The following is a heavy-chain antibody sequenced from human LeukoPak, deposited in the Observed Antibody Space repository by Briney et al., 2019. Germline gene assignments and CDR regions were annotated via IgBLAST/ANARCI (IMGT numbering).Heavy chain of an antibody. Sequence: SETLSLTCTVSGGSISSYYWSWIRQPPGKGLEWIGYIYYSGSTNYNPSLKSRVTISVDTSKNQSSLKLSSVTAADTAVYYCARTNAYYYDSSGYPLFDYWGQGTLVTVSS. V-gene: IGHV4-59*01. CDR2: IYYSGST. J-gene: IGHJ4*02. D-gene: IGHD3-22*01. CDR1: GGSISSYY. CDR3: ARTNAYYYDSSGYPLFDY.